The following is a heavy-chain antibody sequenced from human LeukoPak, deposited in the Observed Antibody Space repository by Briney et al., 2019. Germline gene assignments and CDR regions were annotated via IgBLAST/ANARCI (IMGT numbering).Heavy chain of an antibody. V-gene: IGHV3-23*01. Sequence: GGSLRLSCAASGFTFNNYAMHWVRQAPGKGLEWVSSISGGGETTYYADSAKGRFTISRDNSQNTLYLQMNSVRAEDTAVYYCARDYADYVGYFFFDYWGQGTLVTVSS. D-gene: IGHD4-17*01. J-gene: IGHJ4*02. CDR2: ISGGGETT. CDR3: ARDYADYVGYFFFDY. CDR1: GFTFNNYA.